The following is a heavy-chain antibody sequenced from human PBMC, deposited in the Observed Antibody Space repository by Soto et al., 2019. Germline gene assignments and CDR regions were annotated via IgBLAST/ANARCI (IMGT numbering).Heavy chain of an antibody. D-gene: IGHD1-1*01. CDR3: ASIDTNNDY. V-gene: IGHV4-59*01. CDR2: IYYSRST. CDR1: GGSISGYY. J-gene: IGHJ4*02. Sequence: SETLSLTCTVSGGSISGYYWSWIRQPPGKGLEWIGYIYYSRSTNYNPSLKSRVTISVDTSKNQFSLKLTSVTAADTAVYYCASIDTNNDYWGRGTLVNVSS.